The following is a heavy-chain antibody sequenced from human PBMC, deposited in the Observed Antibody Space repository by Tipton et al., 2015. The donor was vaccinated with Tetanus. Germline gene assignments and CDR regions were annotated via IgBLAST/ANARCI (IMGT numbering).Heavy chain of an antibody. CDR1: GASINAGGYL. Sequence: TLSLTCTVSGASINAGGYLWTWVRQQPGKGLEWIGNIYYTAHTSYTPSLDSRVSISVDTSKNQFSLRLTSVTAADTAVYYCARRRYTWNRGGFDIWGQGTMVILSS. D-gene: IGHD1-20*01. CDR3: ARRRYTWNRGGFDI. J-gene: IGHJ3*02. V-gene: IGHV4-31*03. CDR2: IYYTAHT.